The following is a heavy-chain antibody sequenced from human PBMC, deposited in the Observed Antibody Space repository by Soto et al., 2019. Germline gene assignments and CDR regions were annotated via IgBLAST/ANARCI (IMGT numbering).Heavy chain of an antibody. CDR2: INHSGST. Sequence: SETLSLTCAVYGGSFSGYYWSWIRQPPGKGLEWIGEINHSGSTNYNPSLKSRVTISVDTSKNQFSLKLSSVTAADTAVYYCARGTVVVPAYYMDVSGKGTTVTVSS. D-gene: IGHD2-2*01. V-gene: IGHV4-34*01. J-gene: IGHJ6*03. CDR3: ARGTVVVPAYYMDV. CDR1: GGSFSGYY.